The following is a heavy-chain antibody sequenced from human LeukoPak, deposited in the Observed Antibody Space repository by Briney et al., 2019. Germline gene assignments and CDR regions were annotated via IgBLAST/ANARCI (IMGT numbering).Heavy chain of an antibody. D-gene: IGHD6-13*01. CDR3: AKSFWQQLVRGRFDY. CDR1: GFTFSSYG. J-gene: IGHJ4*02. CDR2: KSYDGSNK. V-gene: IGHV3-30*18. Sequence: GGSLRLSCAASGFTFSSYGMHWVRQAPGKGLEWVAVKSYDGSNKYYADSVKGRFTISRDNSKNTLYLQMNSLRAEDTAVYYCAKSFWQQLVRGRFDYWGQGTLVTVSS.